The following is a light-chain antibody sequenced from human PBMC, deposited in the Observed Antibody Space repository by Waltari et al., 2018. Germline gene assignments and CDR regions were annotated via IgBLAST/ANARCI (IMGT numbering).Light chain of an antibody. J-gene: IGLJ1*01. CDR3: CSYAGRGTYV. CDR1: TSHVGRYDL. CDR2: EVF. V-gene: IGLV2-23*02. Sequence: QSALTQPASVSGTPGQSTTIPCSGTTSHVGRYDLPPWYQQHPGEAPKLLICEVFKRPPDTSSRFSGAKSGSTASLTISGLQPEDEADYYCCSYAGRGTYVFGSGTKVTVL.